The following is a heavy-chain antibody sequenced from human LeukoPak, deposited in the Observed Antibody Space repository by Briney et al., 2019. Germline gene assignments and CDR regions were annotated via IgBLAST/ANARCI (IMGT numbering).Heavy chain of an antibody. V-gene: IGHV4-34*01. Sequence: SETLSLTCAVYGGSFSGYYWSWIRQPPGKGLEWIGEINHSGSTNYNPSLKSRVTISVDTSKNQFSLKLISVTAADTAVYYCARGRLRFDPWGQGTLVTVSS. CDR2: INHSGST. CDR1: GGSFSGYY. J-gene: IGHJ5*02. CDR3: ARGRLRFDP.